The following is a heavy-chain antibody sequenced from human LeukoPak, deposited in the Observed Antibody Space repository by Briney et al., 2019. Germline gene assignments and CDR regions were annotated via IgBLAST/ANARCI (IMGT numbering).Heavy chain of an antibody. V-gene: IGHV1-69-2*01. J-gene: IGHJ4*02. CDR2: VDPEDGET. CDR1: GYTFTDYY. D-gene: IGHD5-24*01. Sequence: ATVKISCKPSGYTFTDYYMHWVQQAPGKGLEWMGRVDPEDGETIYAEKFQGRVTITADTSTDTAYMELSSLRSEDTAVYYCATEGGDGYNMPSFDYWGQGTQVTVSS. CDR3: ATEGGDGYNMPSFDY.